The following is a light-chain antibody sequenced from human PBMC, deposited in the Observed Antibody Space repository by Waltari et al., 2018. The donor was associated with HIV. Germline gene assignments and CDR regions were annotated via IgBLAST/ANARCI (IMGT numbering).Light chain of an antibody. CDR3: MQALQTPYT. CDR2: VAS. J-gene: IGKJ2*01. Sequence: DIVMTQSPLSLPVTPGEPASFSCRSSQSLLHSSGYHYLDWYVQKPGQSPQVLIYVASNRASGVPDRFSGSGSGIDFTLKISRVEAEDVGVYCCMQALQTPYTFGRGTKLEIK. V-gene: IGKV2-28*01. CDR1: QSLLHSSGYHY.